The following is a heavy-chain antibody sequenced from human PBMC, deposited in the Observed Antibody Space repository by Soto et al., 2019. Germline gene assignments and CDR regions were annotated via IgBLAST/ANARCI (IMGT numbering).Heavy chain of an antibody. V-gene: IGHV4-30-2*01. D-gene: IGHD2-21*01. Sequence: QLQLQESGSGLVKPSQTLSLTCAVSGGSISSGGYSWSWIRQPPGKGLEWIGYIYHSGSTYYNPSLKRRVPISVDSSKNQFSLKLSSVTAADTAVYYCARVRGPYCGGECYPPTPNWFDPWGQGTLVTVSS. J-gene: IGHJ5*02. CDR2: IYHSGST. CDR1: GGSISSGGYS. CDR3: ARVRGPYCGGECYPPTPNWFDP.